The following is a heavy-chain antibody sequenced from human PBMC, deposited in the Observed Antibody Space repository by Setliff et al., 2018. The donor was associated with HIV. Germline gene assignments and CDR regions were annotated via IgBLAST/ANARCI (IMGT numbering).Heavy chain of an antibody. J-gene: IGHJ4*02. CDR1: GGSMNSHH. CDR3: ARDSTTGDVADF. Sequence: SENLSLTCTVTGGSMNSHHWSWIRQPPGKGLEWIGYISYTGSTNYNPSLKNRVTMSLDTSKNQFSLKLSSVSAADTAVYYCARDSTTGDVADFWGPGTLVTVSS. CDR2: ISYTGST. V-gene: IGHV4-59*11. D-gene: IGHD7-27*01.